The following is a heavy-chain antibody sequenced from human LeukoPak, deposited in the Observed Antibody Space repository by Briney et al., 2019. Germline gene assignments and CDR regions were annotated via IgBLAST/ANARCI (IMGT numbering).Heavy chain of an antibody. CDR2: IIPILGIA. V-gene: IGHV1-69*04. Sequence: ASVKVSCKASGGTFSSYAISWVRQAPGQGLEWMGRIIPILGIANYAQKFQGRVTITADKSTSTAYMELSSLRSEDTAVYYCASDRGNGDSAEYFQHWGQGTLVTVSS. J-gene: IGHJ1*01. D-gene: IGHD4-17*01. CDR1: GGTFSSYA. CDR3: ASDRGNGDSAEYFQH.